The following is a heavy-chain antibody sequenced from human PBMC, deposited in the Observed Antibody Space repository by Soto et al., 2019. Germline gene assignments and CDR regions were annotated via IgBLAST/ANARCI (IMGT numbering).Heavy chain of an antibody. CDR1: GFTFSSYA. V-gene: IGHV3-23*01. J-gene: IGHJ6*03. CDR3: AGVATTYYYYYYMDV. D-gene: IGHD5-12*01. Sequence: GGSLRLSCAASGFTFSSYAMSWVRQAPGKGLEWVSAISGSGGSTYYADSVKGRFTISRDNSKNTLYLQMNSLRAEDTAVYYWAGVATTYYYYYYMDVWGKGTTVTVSS. CDR2: ISGSGGST.